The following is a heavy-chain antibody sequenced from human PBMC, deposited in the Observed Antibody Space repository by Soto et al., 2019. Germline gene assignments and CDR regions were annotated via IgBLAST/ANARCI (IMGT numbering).Heavy chain of an antibody. CDR1: GFTFSSYA. V-gene: IGHV3-23*01. CDR3: PKDPSIVSRSRGSGGGCIYH. CDR2: ISGSGGST. Sequence: GWALRLSCSASGFTFSSYAMSWVRQAPGKGLEWVSSISGSGGSTYYGDSVKGRITISRDNSKNTLYLQMNSLSPEDTAVYYGPKDPSIVSRSRGSGGGCIYHWGQETLVTLSA. D-gene: IGHD3-16*02. J-gene: IGHJ5*02.